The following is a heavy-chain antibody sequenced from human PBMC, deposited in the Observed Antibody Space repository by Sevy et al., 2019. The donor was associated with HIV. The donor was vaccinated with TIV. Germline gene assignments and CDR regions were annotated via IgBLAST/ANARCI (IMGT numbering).Heavy chain of an antibody. D-gene: IGHD2-2*01. J-gene: IGHJ5*02. V-gene: IGHV1-24*01. CDR2: LAPQYGET. CDR1: GYSLTKLA. Sequence: ASVKVSCKVSGYSLTKLAIHWVRQAPGKGLEWMGHLAPQYGETLYAQRFQGRLTMAEDTSPDTAFMELSSLTSEDTAMNYCTAVGLRYFSGSSSYQGDWFDPWGQGTLVTVSS. CDR3: TAVGLRYFSGSSSYQGDWFDP.